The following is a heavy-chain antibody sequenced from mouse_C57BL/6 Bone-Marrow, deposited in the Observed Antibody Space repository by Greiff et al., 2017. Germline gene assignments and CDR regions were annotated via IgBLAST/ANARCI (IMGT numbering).Heavy chain of an antibody. J-gene: IGHJ4*01. Sequence: QVQLQQPGAELVRPGSSVKLSCKASGYTFTSYGISWVKQRTGQGLEWIGEIYPRSGNTYYNEKFKGKATLTADKSSSTAYMELRSLTSEDSAVYFCARKEWDYAMDYWGQGTSVTVSS. CDR2: IYPRSGNT. CDR1: GYTFTSYG. V-gene: IGHV1-81*01. CDR3: ARKEWDYAMDY. D-gene: IGHD1-3*01.